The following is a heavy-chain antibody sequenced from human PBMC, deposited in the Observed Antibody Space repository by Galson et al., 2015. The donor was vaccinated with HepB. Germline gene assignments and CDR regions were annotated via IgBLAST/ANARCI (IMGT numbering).Heavy chain of an antibody. V-gene: IGHV3-30-3*01. CDR2: ISYDGSNK. CDR3: ARGGYYDSSGYYPGY. CDR1: GFTFSSYA. D-gene: IGHD3-22*01. Sequence: SLRLSCAASGFTFSSYAMHWVRQAPGKGLEWVAVISYDGSNKYYADSVKGRFTISRDNSKNTLYLQMNSLRAEDTAVYYCARGGYYDSSGYYPGYWGQGTLVTVSS. J-gene: IGHJ4*02.